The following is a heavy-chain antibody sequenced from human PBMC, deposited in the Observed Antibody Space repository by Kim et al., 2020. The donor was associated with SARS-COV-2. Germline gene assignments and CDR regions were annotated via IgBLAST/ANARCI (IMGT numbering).Heavy chain of an antibody. CDR2: GASQ. J-gene: IGHJ6*02. D-gene: IGHD3-3*01. CDR3: VGAYGMDV. Sequence: GASQYYADSVKGRFPNSRHNSKNTLYLQMNSRRAEDTAVYYCVGAYGMDVWGQGTTVTVSS. V-gene: IGHV3-53*04.